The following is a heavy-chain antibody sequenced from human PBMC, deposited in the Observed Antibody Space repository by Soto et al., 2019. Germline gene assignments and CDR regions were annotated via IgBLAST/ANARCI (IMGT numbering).Heavy chain of an antibody. D-gene: IGHD3-22*01. Sequence: GGSLRVSCAASGFTFSSYAMHWVRQAPGKGLEWVAVISYDGSNKYYADSVKGRFTISRDNSKNTLYLQMNSLRAEDTAVYYCARDDAYYYDSSGYPTPFDYWGQGTLVTVSS. CDR2: ISYDGSNK. CDR1: GFTFSSYA. J-gene: IGHJ4*02. V-gene: IGHV3-30-3*01. CDR3: ARDDAYYYDSSGYPTPFDY.